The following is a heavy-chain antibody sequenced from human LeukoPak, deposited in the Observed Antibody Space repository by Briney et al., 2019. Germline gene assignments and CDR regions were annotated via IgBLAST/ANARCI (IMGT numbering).Heavy chain of an antibody. CDR1: GGSISSYY. D-gene: IGHD3-10*01. CDR2: IYTSGST. J-gene: IGHJ5*02. V-gene: IGHV4-4*07. CDR3: ARRIGESRSYNWFDP. Sequence: PSETLSLTCTVSGGSISSYYWSWIRQPAGKGLEWIGRIYTSGSTNYNPSLKSRVTMSVDTSKNQFSLKLSSVTAADTAVYYCARRIGESRSYNWFDPWGQGTLVTVSS.